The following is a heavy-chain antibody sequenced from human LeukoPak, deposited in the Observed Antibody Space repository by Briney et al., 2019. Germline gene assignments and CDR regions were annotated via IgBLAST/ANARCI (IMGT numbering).Heavy chain of an antibody. CDR1: GFTFSSYA. Sequence: GGSLRLSCAASGFTFSSYAMSWVRRAPGKGLEWVSAISGSGGSTYYADSVKGRFTISRDNSKNTLYPQMNSLRAEDTAVYYCAKASAMIVEVSKHFDYWGQGTLVTVSS. CDR3: AKASAMIVEVSKHFDY. J-gene: IGHJ4*02. V-gene: IGHV3-23*01. CDR2: ISGSGGST. D-gene: IGHD3-22*01.